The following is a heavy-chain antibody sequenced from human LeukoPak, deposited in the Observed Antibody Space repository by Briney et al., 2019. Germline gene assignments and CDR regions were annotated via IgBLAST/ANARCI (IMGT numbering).Heavy chain of an antibody. D-gene: IGHD1-26*01. Sequence: PGGSLRLSCAVSGFAFGSEAMSWVRQSPARGLEWVASISPGGGTTYYADYVKGRFTISRDNSNNSLFVQMNSLRAEDTAVYYCAKDPGGRYSDSYYYMDVWGKGTTVTVSS. CDR2: ISPGGGTT. CDR3: AKDPGGRYSDSYYYMDV. CDR1: GFAFGSEA. J-gene: IGHJ6*03. V-gene: IGHV3-23*01.